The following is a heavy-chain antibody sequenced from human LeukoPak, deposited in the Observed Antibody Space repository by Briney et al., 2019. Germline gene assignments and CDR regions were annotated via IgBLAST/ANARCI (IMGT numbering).Heavy chain of an antibody. CDR1: GFTFSSYA. Sequence: GGSLRLSCAASGFTFSSYAMSWVRRAPGKGLEWVSAISGSGGSTYYADSVKGRFTISRDNSKNTLYLQMNSLRAEDTAVYYCAKDPSGYCSGGSCYSGWFDPWGQGTLVTVSS. CDR2: ISGSGGST. CDR3: AKDPSGYCSGGSCYSGWFDP. J-gene: IGHJ5*02. D-gene: IGHD2-15*01. V-gene: IGHV3-23*01.